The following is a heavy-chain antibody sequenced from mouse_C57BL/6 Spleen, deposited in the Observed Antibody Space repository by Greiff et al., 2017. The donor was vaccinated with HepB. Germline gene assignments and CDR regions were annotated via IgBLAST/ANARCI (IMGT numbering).Heavy chain of an antibody. D-gene: IGHD1-1*01. CDR3: ARRRGITTVVDYFDY. J-gene: IGHJ2*01. Sequence: QVQLQQSGAELVMPGASVKLSCKASGYTFTSYWMHWVKQRPGQGLEWIGEIDPSDSYTNYNQKFKGKSTLTVDKSSSTAYMQLSSLTSEDSAVYYCARRRGITTVVDYFDYWGQGTTLTVSS. V-gene: IGHV1-69*01. CDR1: GYTFTSYW. CDR2: IDPSDSYT.